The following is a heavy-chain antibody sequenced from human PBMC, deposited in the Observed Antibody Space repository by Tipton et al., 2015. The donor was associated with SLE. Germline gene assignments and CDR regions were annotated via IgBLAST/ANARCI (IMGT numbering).Heavy chain of an antibody. CDR2: IDLVDSET. V-gene: IGHV5-10-1*01. CDR1: GYSLNSFR. J-gene: IGHJ5*02. D-gene: IGHD6-6*01. CDR3: APISSSSPFP. Sequence: QLVQSGAEMKKPGESLRISCKASGYSLNSFRISWVRQMPGKGLEWMGRIDLVDSETNYSPSFQGHVIISADKSISTVYLQWSILKASDTAMYYCAPISSSSPFPWGQGTLVTVSS.